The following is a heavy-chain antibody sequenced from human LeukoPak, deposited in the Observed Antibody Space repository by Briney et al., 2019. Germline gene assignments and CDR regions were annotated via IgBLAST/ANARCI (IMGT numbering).Heavy chain of an antibody. Sequence: GGSLRLSCAASGFTFSSYAMSWVRQAPGKGLEWVSAISGSGGSTYYADSVKGRFTISRDNSKNTLYLQMNSLRAEDTAVYYCAKRGCSNTNCNDYDYDYGMDVWGQGTTVTVSS. CDR1: GFTFSSYA. V-gene: IGHV3-23*01. J-gene: IGHJ6*02. CDR2: ISGSGGST. D-gene: IGHD2-2*01. CDR3: AKRGCSNTNCNDYDYDYGMDV.